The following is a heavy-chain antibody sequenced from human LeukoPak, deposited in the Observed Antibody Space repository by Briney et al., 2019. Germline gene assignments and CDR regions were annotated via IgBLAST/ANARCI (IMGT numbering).Heavy chain of an antibody. J-gene: IGHJ3*02. V-gene: IGHV1-69*05. CDR1: GGTFSSYA. CDR3: AKPLIAVAGTSAFDI. D-gene: IGHD6-19*01. CDR2: IIPIFGTA. Sequence: SVKVSSTASGGTFSSYAISWVRQAPGQGLEWMGRIIPIFGTANYAQKFQGRVTITTDESTSTAYMELSSLRSEDTAVYYCAKPLIAVAGTSAFDIWGQGTMVTVSS.